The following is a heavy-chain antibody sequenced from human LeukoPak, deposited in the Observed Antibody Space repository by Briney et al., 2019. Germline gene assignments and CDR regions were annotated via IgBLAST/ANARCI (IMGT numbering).Heavy chain of an antibody. CDR1: GYTFTGYY. D-gene: IGHD3-16*01. CDR2: INPNSGGT. J-gene: IGHJ4*02. V-gene: IGHV1-2*02. Sequence: ASVKVSCKASGYTFTGYYVHWVRQAPGQGLEWMGWINPNSGGTNYAQKFQGRVTMTRDTSISTAYMELSRLRSDDTAVYYCARARSVTATRGIDYWGQGTLVTVSS. CDR3: ARARSVTATRGIDY.